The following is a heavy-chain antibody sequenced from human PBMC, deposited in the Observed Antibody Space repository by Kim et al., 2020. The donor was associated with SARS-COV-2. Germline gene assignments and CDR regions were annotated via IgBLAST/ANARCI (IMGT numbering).Heavy chain of an antibody. CDR2: ISSNGGST. CDR1: GFTFSSYA. V-gene: IGHV3-64*01. Sequence: GGSLRLSCAASGFTFSSYAMHWVRQAPGKGLEYVSAISSNGGSTYYANSVKGRFTISRDNSKNTLYLQMGSLRAEDMAVYYCARDRGGSYPGRRGYFDYWGQGTLVTVSS. CDR3: ARDRGGSYPGRRGYFDY. D-gene: IGHD1-26*01. J-gene: IGHJ4*02.